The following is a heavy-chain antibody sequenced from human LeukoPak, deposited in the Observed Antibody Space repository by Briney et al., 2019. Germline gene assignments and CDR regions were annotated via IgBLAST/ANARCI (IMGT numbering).Heavy chain of an antibody. CDR3: ARDKGIVVVVAPYYYYMDV. CDR1: GCTFSSYS. D-gene: IGHD2-15*01. Sequence: GGSLRLSCAASGCTFSSYSMNWIRQAPGKGLEWVSSISSSSSYIYYADSLKGRFTISRDNAKDSMYLQMTSLRAEDTAVYYCARDKGIVVVVAPYYYYMDVWGKGTPVTVSS. CDR2: ISSSSSYI. V-gene: IGHV3-21*01. J-gene: IGHJ6*03.